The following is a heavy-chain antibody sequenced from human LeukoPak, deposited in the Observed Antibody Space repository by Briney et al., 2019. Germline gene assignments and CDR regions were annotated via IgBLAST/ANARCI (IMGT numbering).Heavy chain of an antibody. CDR2: ISSSSSYL. Sequence: GRSLRLSCAASGFTFSSSSMNWVRQAPGKGLEWVSSISSSSSYLYFADSVKGRFTISRDNAKSSVYLQMNSLRAEDTSVYYCARALASGSSSFDYWGQGTLVTVSS. CDR1: GFTFSSSS. D-gene: IGHD1-26*01. J-gene: IGHJ4*02. V-gene: IGHV3-21*01. CDR3: ARALASGSSSFDY.